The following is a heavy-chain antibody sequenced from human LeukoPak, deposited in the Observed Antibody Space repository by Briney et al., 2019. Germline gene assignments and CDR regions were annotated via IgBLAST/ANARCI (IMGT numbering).Heavy chain of an antibody. J-gene: IGHJ4*02. D-gene: IGHD1-26*01. CDR1: GAAISGGTYY. CDR3: ARRGGSGRAFDY. Sequence: SETLSLTCSVSGAAISGGTYYWGWIRQPPGKGLGLIGSIYYTGSTYDNPSLKSRVTISVDTSKNQFSLKLSSVTAADTAVYYCARRGGSGRAFDYWGQGTLVTVSS. V-gene: IGHV4-39*01. CDR2: IYYTGST.